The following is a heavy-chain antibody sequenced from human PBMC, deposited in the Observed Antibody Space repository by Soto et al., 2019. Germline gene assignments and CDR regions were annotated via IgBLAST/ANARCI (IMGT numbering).Heavy chain of an antibody. Sequence: GGSLRLSCAASGFTFSSYSMNWVRQAPGKGLEWVSSISSSSSYIYYADSVKGRFTISRDNAKNSLYLQMNSLRAEDTAVYYCARDNGRYSSSSVFDYWGQGTLVTVSS. CDR2: ISSSSSYI. CDR1: GFTFSSYS. V-gene: IGHV3-21*01. D-gene: IGHD6-6*01. J-gene: IGHJ4*02. CDR3: ARDNGRYSSSSVFDY.